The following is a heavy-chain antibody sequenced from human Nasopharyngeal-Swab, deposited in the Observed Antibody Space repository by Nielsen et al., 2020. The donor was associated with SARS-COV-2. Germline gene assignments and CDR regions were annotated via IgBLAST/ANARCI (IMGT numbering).Heavy chain of an antibody. CDR1: GFTFDDYA. J-gene: IGHJ5*02. CDR2: ISWNSGSI. Sequence: SLKISCAASGFTFDDYAMHWVRQAPGKGLEWVSGISWNSGSIGYADSVKGRFTISRDNDKNSLYLQMNSLRAEDTALYYCAKDISADDGSGSYYPRGGFDPWGQGTLVTVSS. CDR3: AKDISADDGSGSYYPRGGFDP. V-gene: IGHV3-9*01. D-gene: IGHD3-10*01.